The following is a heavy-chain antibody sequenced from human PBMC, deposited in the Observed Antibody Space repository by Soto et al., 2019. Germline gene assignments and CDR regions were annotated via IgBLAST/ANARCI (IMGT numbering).Heavy chain of an antibody. CDR2: IWYDGSNK. CDR1: GFTFSSYG. CDR3: ARDGARYGSGQEGWFDP. V-gene: IGHV3-33*01. Sequence: GGSLRLSCAASGFTFSSYGMHWVRQAPGKGLEWVAVIWYDGSNKYYADSVKGRFTISRDNSKNTLYLQMNSLRAEDTAVYYCARDGARYGSGQEGWFDPWGQGTLVTVSS. D-gene: IGHD3-10*01. J-gene: IGHJ5*02.